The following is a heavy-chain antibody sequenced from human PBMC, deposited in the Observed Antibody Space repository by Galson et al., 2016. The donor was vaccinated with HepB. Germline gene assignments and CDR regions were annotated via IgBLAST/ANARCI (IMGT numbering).Heavy chain of an antibody. D-gene: IGHD2-2*01. CDR2: IFAGGDRT. Sequence: SLRLSCAASGFAFSNYAMSWVRQAPGQGLEWVSLIFAGGDRTFYADSVRGRFTISRDNSKNTLYLQMSSLRADDSAVYHCAKDGCTSTSCYSYWGQGTLVAVSS. CDR3: AKDGCTSTSCYSY. CDR1: GFAFSNYA. V-gene: IGHV3-23*01. J-gene: IGHJ4*02.